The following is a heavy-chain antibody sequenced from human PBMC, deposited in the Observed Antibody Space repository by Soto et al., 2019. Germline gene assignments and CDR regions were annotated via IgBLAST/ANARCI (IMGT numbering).Heavy chain of an antibody. CDR1: GFTFSSYA. D-gene: IGHD2-15*01. CDR2: ISGSGGST. V-gene: IGHV3-23*01. CDR3: AKDAGVGYCSGGSCYSLVYYYGMDV. J-gene: IGHJ6*02. Sequence: GGSLRLSCAASGFTFSSYAMSWVRQAPGKGLEWVSAISGSGGSTYYADSVKGRFTISRDNSKNTLYLQMNSLRAEDTAVYYCAKDAGVGYCSGGSCYSLVYYYGMDVWGQGTTVTVSS.